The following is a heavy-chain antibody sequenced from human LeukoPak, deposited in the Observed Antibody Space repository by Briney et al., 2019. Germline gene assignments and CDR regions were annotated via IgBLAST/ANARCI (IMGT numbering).Heavy chain of an antibody. CDR3: AREYYYDSSGYYQVSDY. CDR2: INHSGST. D-gene: IGHD3-22*01. CDR1: GGSFSGYY. V-gene: IGHV4-34*01. Sequence: SETLSLTCAVYGGSFSGYYWSWIRQPPGKGLEWIGEINHSGSTNYNPSLKSRVTISVDTSKNQFSLKLSSVTAADTAVYYCAREYYYDSSGYYQVSDYWGQGALVTVSS. J-gene: IGHJ4*02.